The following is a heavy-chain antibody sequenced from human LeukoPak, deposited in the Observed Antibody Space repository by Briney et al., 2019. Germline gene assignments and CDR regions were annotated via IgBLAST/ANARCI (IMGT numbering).Heavy chain of an antibody. CDR2: INPNSGGT. CDR1: GYTFTGYY. CDR3: ASIRYSSSSYVDY. V-gene: IGHV1-2*02. D-gene: IGHD6-6*01. J-gene: IGHJ4*02. Sequence: ASVKVSCKASGYTFTGYYMHWVRQAPGQGLEGMGWINPNSGGTNYAQKFQGRVTMTRDTSISTAYMELSRLRSDDTAVYYCASIRYSSSSYVDYWGQGPLVTVSS.